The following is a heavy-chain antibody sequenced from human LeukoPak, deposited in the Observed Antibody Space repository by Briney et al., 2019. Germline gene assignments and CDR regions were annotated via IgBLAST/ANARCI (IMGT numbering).Heavy chain of an antibody. CDR2: IYHSGST. D-gene: IGHD2-2*02. CDR3: ARGAVLLRYCSSTSCYKTIDY. V-gene: IGHV4-30-2*01. Sequence: PSETLSLTCTVSGGSISSGGYHWSWIRQPPGKGLEWIGYIYHSGSTYYNPSLKSRVTISVDRSKNQFSLKLSSVTAADTAVYYCARGAVLLRYCSSTSCYKTIDYWGQGTLVTVSS. J-gene: IGHJ4*02. CDR1: GGSISSGGYH.